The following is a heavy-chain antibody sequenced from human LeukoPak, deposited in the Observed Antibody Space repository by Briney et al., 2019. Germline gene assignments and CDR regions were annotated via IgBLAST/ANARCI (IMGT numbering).Heavy chain of an antibody. J-gene: IGHJ4*02. CDR2: IYRSGST. CDR1: GDSISSGGFS. V-gene: IGHV4-30-2*01. Sequence: PSETLSLTCAVSGDSISSGGFSWSWIRQPPGEGLEWIGYIYRSGSTYYNPSLKSRVTMSVDRSKNQFSLNLSSVTAADTAVYYCARESRTGEDYYFDYWGQGTLVTVSS. D-gene: IGHD7-27*01. CDR3: ARESRTGEDYYFDY.